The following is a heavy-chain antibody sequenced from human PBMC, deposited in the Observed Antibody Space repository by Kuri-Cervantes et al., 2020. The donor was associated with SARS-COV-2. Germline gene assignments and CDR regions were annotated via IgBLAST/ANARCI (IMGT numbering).Heavy chain of an antibody. J-gene: IGHJ4*02. CDR3: AKDRDNTGRPYFFED. V-gene: IGHV3-23*01. CDR1: GFTFKSYA. CDR2: ISGTGGGT. D-gene: IGHD2-21*01. Sequence: GESLKISCAASGFTFKSYAMNWVRQAPGKGLEWVSGISGTGGGTYYADSVKGRFTISRANSKNMLYLEMKSLRVEDTAVYYRAKDRDNTGRPYFFEDWGQGTLVTVSS.